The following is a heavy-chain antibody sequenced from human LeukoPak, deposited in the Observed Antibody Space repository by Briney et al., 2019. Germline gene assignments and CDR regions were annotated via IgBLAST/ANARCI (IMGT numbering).Heavy chain of an antibody. J-gene: IGHJ5*02. Sequence: SETLSLTCAVYGGSFSSYYWSWIRQPPGKGLEWIGYIYYSGSTNYNPSLKSRVTISVDTSKNQFSLKLSSVTAADTAVYYCARHSDYGDYEAEVWFDPWGQGTLVTVSS. CDR2: IYYSGST. CDR1: GGSFSSYY. CDR3: ARHSDYGDYEAEVWFDP. V-gene: IGHV4-59*08. D-gene: IGHD4-17*01.